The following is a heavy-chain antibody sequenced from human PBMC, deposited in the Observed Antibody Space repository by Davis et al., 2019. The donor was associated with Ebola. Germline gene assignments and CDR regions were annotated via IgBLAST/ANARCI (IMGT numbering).Heavy chain of an antibody. J-gene: IGHJ4*02. Sequence: SETLSLTCTVSGGSISSYYWSCIRQPAGKGLEWIGYIYSSGSTNSNPSFKSRVTISVDTSKNQFSLKLISVTAADTAVYYCAGAGYSSGWNFDYWGQGTLVTVSS. CDR1: GGSISSYY. CDR3: AGAGYSSGWNFDY. V-gene: IGHV4-59*01. D-gene: IGHD6-19*01. CDR2: IYSSGST.